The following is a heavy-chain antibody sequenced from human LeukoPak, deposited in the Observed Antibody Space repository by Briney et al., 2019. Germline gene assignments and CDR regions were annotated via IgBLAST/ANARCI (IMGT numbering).Heavy chain of an antibody. CDR2: INPNDGDT. J-gene: IGHJ4*02. V-gene: IGHV1-2*02. CDR1: GCTFTDYY. CDR3: VRANFPYCSSSTCLFDY. D-gene: IGHD2-2*01. Sequence: ASVKVSCKASGCTFTDYYMHWVRQAPGQGFEWMGWINPNDGDTNYAQKFQGRVTMTRDTSISTAHMEVSRLRSDDTAVYYRVRANFPYCSSSTCLFDYWGQGTLVTVSS.